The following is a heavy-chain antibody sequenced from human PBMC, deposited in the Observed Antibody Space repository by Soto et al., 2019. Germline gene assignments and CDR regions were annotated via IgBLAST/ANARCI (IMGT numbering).Heavy chain of an antibody. J-gene: IGHJ5*02. V-gene: IGHV1-46*03. CDR1: GYTFTSYY. CDR3: ASTGYSRPWHSWFDP. CDR2: INPSGGST. D-gene: IGHD6-13*01. Sequence: QVQLVQSGAEVKKPGASVKVSCKASGYTFTSYYMHWVRQAPGQGLEWMGIINPSGGSTSYAQKFKGRVTMXXDXSXXTVYLELSSLRSEDTAVYYCASTGYSRPWHSWFDPWGQGTLVTVSS.